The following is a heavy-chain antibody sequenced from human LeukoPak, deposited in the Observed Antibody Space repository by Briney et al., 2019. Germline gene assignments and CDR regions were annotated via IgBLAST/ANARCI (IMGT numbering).Heavy chain of an antibody. Sequence: GGSLRLSCAASGDIFSTFAMSWVRQAPGRGLEWVSGISTISSTFYADSVKGRFTISRDNSKNTLYPQMNSLRAEDTAVYYCAKSPALWLEETGTAFDIWGRGTMVTVSS. CDR3: AKSPALWLEETGTAFDI. CDR1: GDIFSTFA. J-gene: IGHJ3*02. CDR2: ISTISST. D-gene: IGHD3-10*01. V-gene: IGHV3-23*01.